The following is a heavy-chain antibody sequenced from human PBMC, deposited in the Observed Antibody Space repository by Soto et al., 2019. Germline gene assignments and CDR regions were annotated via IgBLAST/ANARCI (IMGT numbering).Heavy chain of an antibody. J-gene: IGHJ4*02. CDR3: AGQVGYYY. CDR1: GFTFSSYA. V-gene: IGHV3-30-3*01. D-gene: IGHD1-26*01. Sequence: GESLKISCAASGFTFSSYAMHWVRQAPGKGLEWVAVISYDGSNKYYADSVKGRFTISRDNSKNTLYLQMNSLRAEDTAVYYCAGQVGYYYWGQGTLVTVSS. CDR2: ISYDGSNK.